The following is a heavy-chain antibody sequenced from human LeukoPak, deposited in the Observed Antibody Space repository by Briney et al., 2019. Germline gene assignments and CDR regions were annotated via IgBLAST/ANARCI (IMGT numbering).Heavy chain of an antibody. CDR3: ARVSSSYVTCWYFDL. CDR2: FYYSGST. J-gene: IGHJ2*01. V-gene: IGHV4-59*01. D-gene: IGHD6-13*01. Sequence: ASETLSLTCTVSVGSISRFYWSWIRQPPGEGGEWIGYFYYSGSTNYNPSLRSRDTISVDTSKNQFSLKQSSVTAADTAVYFCARVSSSYVTCWYFDLGGRGTLVTVPA. CDR1: VGSISRFY.